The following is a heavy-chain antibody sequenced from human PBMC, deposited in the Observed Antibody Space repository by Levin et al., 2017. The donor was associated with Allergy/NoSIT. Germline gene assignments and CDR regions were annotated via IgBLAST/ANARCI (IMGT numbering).Heavy chain of an antibody. D-gene: IGHD4-11*01. V-gene: IGHV4-38-2*02. CDR2: IYHSGST. Sequence: SETLSLTCAVSGSSISSGYYWGWIRQPPGKGLEWIGSIYHSGSTYYNPSLKSRVTISVDTSKNQFSLKLSSVTAADTAVYYCARDGDYSNYSGWFDPWGQGTLVTVSS. CDR1: GSSISSGYY. J-gene: IGHJ5*02. CDR3: ARDGDYSNYSGWFDP.